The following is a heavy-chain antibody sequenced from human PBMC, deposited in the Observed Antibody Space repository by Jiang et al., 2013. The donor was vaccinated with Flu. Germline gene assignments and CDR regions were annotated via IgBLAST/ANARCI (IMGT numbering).Heavy chain of an antibody. V-gene: IGHV1-46*03. Sequence: RQAPGQGLEWMGIINPSGGSTSYAQKFQGRVTMTRDTSTSTVYMELSSLRSEDTAVYYCARGAVGATVYWGQGTLVTVSS. CDR3: ARGAVGATVY. J-gene: IGHJ4*02. D-gene: IGHD1-26*01. CDR2: INPSGGST.